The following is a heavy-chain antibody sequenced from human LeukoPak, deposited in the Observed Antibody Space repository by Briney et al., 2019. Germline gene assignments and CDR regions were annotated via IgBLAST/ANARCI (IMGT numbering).Heavy chain of an antibody. V-gene: IGHV4-34*01. Sequence: SETLSLTCAVYGGSLSGYYWSWIRQPPGKGLEWIGEINHSGNTNYNPSLKSRVTISVDTSKNQFSLKLSSVTAADTAVYYCARVTDATLGAPYFDYWGQGTLVTVSS. CDR3: ARVTDATLGAPYFDY. CDR2: INHSGNT. CDR1: GGSLSGYY. D-gene: IGHD3-16*01. J-gene: IGHJ4*02.